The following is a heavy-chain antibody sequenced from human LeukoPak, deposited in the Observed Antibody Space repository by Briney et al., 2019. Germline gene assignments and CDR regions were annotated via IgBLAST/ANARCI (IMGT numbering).Heavy chain of an antibody. CDR3: ARGARKGDDYGGFFDY. D-gene: IGHD4-23*01. J-gene: IGHJ4*02. Sequence: GGSLRLSCAASGFTFSNYALHWVRQAPGKGLEWVAVISYDGSYKYYADSVKGRFTISRDNSKNTVYLQMNSLRAEDTAVYYCARGARKGDDYGGFFDYWGQGTLVTVSS. V-gene: IGHV3-30*04. CDR1: GFTFSNYA. CDR2: ISYDGSYK.